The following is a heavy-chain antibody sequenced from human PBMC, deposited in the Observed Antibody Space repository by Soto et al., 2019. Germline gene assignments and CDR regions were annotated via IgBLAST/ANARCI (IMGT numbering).Heavy chain of an antibody. D-gene: IGHD1-7*01. CDR3: ARGGRNWNYLGTHFDP. J-gene: IGHJ5*02. V-gene: IGHV1-69*06. CDR2: IIPIFGTA. Sequence: QVQLVQSGAEVKKPGSSVKVSCKASGGTSSSYAISWVRQAPGQGLEWMGGIIPIFGTANYAQKFQGRVTITADKSTSTAYMELSSLRSEDTAVYYCARGGRNWNYLGTHFDPWGQGTLVTVSS. CDR1: GGTSSSYA.